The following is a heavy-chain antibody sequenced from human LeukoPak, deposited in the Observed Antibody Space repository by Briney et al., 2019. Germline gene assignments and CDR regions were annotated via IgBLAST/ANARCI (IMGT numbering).Heavy chain of an antibody. CDR3: ARETKYGGYSYGFLDY. V-gene: IGHV3-53*04. D-gene: IGHD5-18*01. J-gene: IGHJ4*02. CDR1: GFTVSNNY. Sequence: GGSLRLSCAASGFTVSNNYMNWVRQAQGKGLEWVSVIYSGGSTYYADSVKGRFTISRHNSNNTLYLQMNSLRDEDTAVYYCARETKYGGYSYGFLDYWGQGTPVTVSS. CDR2: IYSGGST.